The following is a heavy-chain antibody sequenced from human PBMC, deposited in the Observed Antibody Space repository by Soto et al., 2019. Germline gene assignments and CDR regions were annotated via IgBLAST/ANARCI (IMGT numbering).Heavy chain of an antibody. D-gene: IGHD3-10*01. CDR3: AKEGAMVWGGHCYGMDV. J-gene: IGHJ6*02. CDR2: ISGSGDNT. Sequence: EVQLLESGGGLVQPGGSLRLSCVASGFTFSSYPMSWVRQAPGKGLEWVSGISGSGDNTDYADSVKGRFTSSRDNTKNTLCLQSNSLRAEDTAVYFCAKEGAMVWGGHCYGMDVWGHGTTVTVSS. CDR1: GFTFSSYP. V-gene: IGHV3-23*01.